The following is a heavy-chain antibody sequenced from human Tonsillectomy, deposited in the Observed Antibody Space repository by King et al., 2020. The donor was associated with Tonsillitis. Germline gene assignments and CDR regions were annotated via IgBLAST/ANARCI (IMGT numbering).Heavy chain of an antibody. CDR1: GGSISSGGYS. J-gene: IGHJ3*02. Sequence: QLQESGSGLVKPSQTLSLTCAVSGGSISSGGYSWSWFRQPPGKGLEWIGYIYHRGSTYYNPSLKIRLTISVDRCKNQFPLKLSSVTAADTAVYYCASAYCGGDCYDAFDIWGQGTMVTVSS. CDR3: ASAYCGGDCYDAFDI. V-gene: IGHV4-30-2*01. CDR2: IYHRGST. D-gene: IGHD2-21*02.